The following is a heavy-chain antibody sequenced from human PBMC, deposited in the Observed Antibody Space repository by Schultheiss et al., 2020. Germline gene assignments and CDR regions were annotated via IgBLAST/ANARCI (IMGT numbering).Heavy chain of an antibody. D-gene: IGHD6-19*01. V-gene: IGHV3-30*02. CDR1: GFTFDDYG. J-gene: IGHJ4*02. Sequence: GGSLRLSCAVSGFTFDDYGMHWVRQAPGKGLEWVAFIRYDGSIEHYADSVQGRFTISRDNSKNTLYLQMNSLRAGDTAVYYCANGENSSGYHSYFDYWGQGTLVTVSS. CDR2: IRYDGSIE. CDR3: ANGENSSGYHSYFDY.